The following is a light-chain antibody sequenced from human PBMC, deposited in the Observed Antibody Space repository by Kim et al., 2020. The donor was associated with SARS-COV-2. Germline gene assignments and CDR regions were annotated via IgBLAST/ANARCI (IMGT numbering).Light chain of an antibody. Sequence: SVSPGQTASITCSGDRMGDKYACWYQQKPGQSPVLVIYKDSKRPSGIPELFSGSNSGNTATLTISGTQAMDEADYYCQAWDSSTVVFGGGTQLTVL. CDR2: KDS. J-gene: IGLJ2*01. CDR3: QAWDSSTVV. CDR1: RMGDKY. V-gene: IGLV3-1*01.